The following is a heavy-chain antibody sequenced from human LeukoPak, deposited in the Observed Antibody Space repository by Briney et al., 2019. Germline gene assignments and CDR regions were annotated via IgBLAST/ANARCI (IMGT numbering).Heavy chain of an antibody. J-gene: IGHJ4*02. V-gene: IGHV2-70*11. CDR2: IDWDDDK. D-gene: IGHD6-13*01. Sequence: SGPALVKPTQTLTLTCTFSGFSLTTSGMCVSWIRQPPGKALEWLARIDWDDDKYYSTSLKTRLTISKDTSKNQVVLSMTNMDPVDTATYYCARHPTIAAAGSGYYFDYWGQGTLVTVPS. CDR1: GFSLTTSGMC. CDR3: ARHPTIAAAGSGYYFDY.